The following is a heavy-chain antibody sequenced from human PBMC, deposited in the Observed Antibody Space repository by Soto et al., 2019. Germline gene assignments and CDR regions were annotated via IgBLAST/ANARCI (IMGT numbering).Heavy chain of an antibody. CDR1: GGTFSSYS. D-gene: IGHD1-7*01. J-gene: IGHJ6*02. CDR3: ARGSTRITGTTVDYYYYYGMDV. CDR2: IIPIFGTA. V-gene: IGHV1-69*06. Sequence: GASVKVSCKASGGTFSSYSISWVRQAPGQGLEWMGGIIPIFGTANYAQKFQGRVTITADKSTSTAYMELSSLRSEDTAVYYCARGSTRITGTTVDYYYYYGMDVWGQGTTVTAP.